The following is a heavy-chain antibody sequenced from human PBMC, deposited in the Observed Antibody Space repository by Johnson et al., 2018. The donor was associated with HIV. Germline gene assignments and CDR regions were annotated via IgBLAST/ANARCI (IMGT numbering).Heavy chain of an antibody. CDR2: INWNGDST. V-gene: IGHV3-20*04. J-gene: IGHJ3*02. CDR3: ARGNTFDI. CDR1: GFTFSSYA. Sequence: EKLVESGGGVVQPGRSLRLPCAASGFTFSSYAMHWVRQAPGKGLEWVSGINWNGDSTGYADSVKGRFTISRDNAKNSLYLQMNSLRAEDTALYYCARGNTFDIWGQGTLVTVSS.